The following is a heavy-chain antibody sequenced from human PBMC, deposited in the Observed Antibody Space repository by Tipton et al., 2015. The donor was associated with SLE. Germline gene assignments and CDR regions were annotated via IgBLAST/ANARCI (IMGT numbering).Heavy chain of an antibody. D-gene: IGHD6-6*01. CDR3: STGLEYSSALRT. Sequence: GSLRLSCAASGFTFTNAWMSWVRQAPGKGLEWVGHIKSKTDDGTTDYAAPVKGRFTISRDDSKSTLYLQMNSLKTADTAVYYCSTGLEYSSALRTWGQGTLVTVSP. V-gene: IGHV3-15*01. CDR1: GFTFTNAW. J-gene: IGHJ5*02. CDR2: IKSKTDDGTT.